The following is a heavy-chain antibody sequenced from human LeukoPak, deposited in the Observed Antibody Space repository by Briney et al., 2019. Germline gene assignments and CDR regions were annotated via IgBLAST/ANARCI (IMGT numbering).Heavy chain of an antibody. CDR2: MNPNSGNT. D-gene: IGHD6-13*01. CDR3: AREYIAAAGTPPYYYYYYMDV. CDR1: GYTFTSYD. J-gene: IGHJ6*03. Sequence: ASVKVSCKASGYTFTSYDINWVRQATGQGLEWMGWMNPNSGNTGYAQKFQGRVTITRNTSISTAYMELRSLRSDDTAVYYCAREYIAAAGTPPYYYYYYMDVWGKGTTVTISS. V-gene: IGHV1-8*03.